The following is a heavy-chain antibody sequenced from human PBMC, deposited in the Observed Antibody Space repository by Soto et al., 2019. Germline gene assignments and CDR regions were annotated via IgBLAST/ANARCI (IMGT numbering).Heavy chain of an antibody. D-gene: IGHD1-7*01. CDR1: GFTFSSYG. V-gene: IGHV3-30*18. CDR2: ISYDGSNK. Sequence: QVQLVESGGGVVQPGRSLRLSCAASGFTFSSYGMHWVRQAPGNGLEWVAVISYDGSNKYYADSVKGRFTISRDNSKNTLYLQMNSLRAEDTAVYYCAKVPVTGTTASYFQHWGQGTLVTVSS. CDR3: AKVPVTGTTASYFQH. J-gene: IGHJ1*01.